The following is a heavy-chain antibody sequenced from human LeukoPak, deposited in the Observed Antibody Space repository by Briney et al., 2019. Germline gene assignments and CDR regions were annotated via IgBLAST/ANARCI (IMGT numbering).Heavy chain of an antibody. CDR2: IRYDGSNK. D-gene: IGHD1-26*01. Sequence: GGSLRLSCAASGFTFSSYGMHWVRQAPGKGLVWVAFIRYDGSNKYYADSVKGRFTISRDNSKNTLYLQMNSLRAEDTAVYYCAKDRRVGASYFDYWGQGTLVTVSS. V-gene: IGHV3-30*02. CDR3: AKDRRVGASYFDY. J-gene: IGHJ4*02. CDR1: GFTFSSYG.